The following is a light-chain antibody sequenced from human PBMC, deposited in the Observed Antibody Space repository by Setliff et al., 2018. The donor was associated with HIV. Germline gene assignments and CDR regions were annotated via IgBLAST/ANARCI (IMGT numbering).Light chain of an antibody. J-gene: IGLJ3*02. CDR1: SSDVGGYNY. CDR2: EVS. V-gene: IGLV2-14*01. Sequence: SALAQPASVSGSPGQSITISCTGTSSDVGGYNYVSWYQQHPGKAPKLIIYEVSNRPSGMSTRFSGSKSGNTASLTISGLQAEDEADYYCSSYTSSNTWVFGGGTK. CDR3: SSYTSSNTWV.